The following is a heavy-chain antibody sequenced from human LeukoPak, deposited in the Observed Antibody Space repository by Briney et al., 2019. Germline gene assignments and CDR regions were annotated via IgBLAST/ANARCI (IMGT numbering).Heavy chain of an antibody. D-gene: IGHD3-10*01. V-gene: IGHV3-23*01. Sequence: GGSLRLSCAASGFSFSNFAMTWVRQAPGKGLDWVSSISGSGNSTYYADSVKGRFTISRDNAKNSLYLQMNSLRVEDTAVYYCARVAKYYYGSETYYFFEHWGQGTPVTASS. CDR1: GFSFSNFA. CDR3: ARVAKYYYGSETYYFFEH. CDR2: ISGSGNST. J-gene: IGHJ4*02.